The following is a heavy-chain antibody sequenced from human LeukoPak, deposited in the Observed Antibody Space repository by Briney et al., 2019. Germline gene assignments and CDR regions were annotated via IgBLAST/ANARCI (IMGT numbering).Heavy chain of an antibody. CDR3: ARRSYYDFWSGYGPYGMDV. D-gene: IGHD3-3*01. Sequence: GASVTVSCKASGYTFTSYAMNWVRQAPGQGLEWMGWINTNTGNPTYAQGFTGRFVFSLDTSVSTAYLQISSLKAEDTAVYYCARRSYYDFWSGYGPYGMDVWGQGTTVTVSS. CDR2: INTNTGNP. J-gene: IGHJ6*02. CDR1: GYTFTSYA. V-gene: IGHV7-4-1*02.